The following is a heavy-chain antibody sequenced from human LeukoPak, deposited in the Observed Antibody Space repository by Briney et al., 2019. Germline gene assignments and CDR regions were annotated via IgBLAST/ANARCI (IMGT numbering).Heavy chain of an antibody. V-gene: IGHV4-34*01. CDR1: GGPFSGYY. CDR2: INHSGST. CDR3: ARAKF. J-gene: IGHJ4*02. Sequence: SETLSLTCAVYGGPFSGYYWSWIRQPPGKGLEWIGEINHSGSTNYNPSLKSRVTISVDTSKNQFSLKLSSVTAADTAVYYCARAKFWGQGTLVTVSS.